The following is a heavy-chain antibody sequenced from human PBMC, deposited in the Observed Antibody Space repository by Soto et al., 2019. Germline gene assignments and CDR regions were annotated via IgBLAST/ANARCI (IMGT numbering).Heavy chain of an antibody. CDR3: ARSRPTYMTMRLVGAFDI. CDR1: GGSISSGGYY. CDR2: IYYSGST. J-gene: IGHJ3*02. Sequence: SETLSLTCTVSGGSISSGGYYWSWIRQHPGKGLEWIGYIYYSGSTYYNPSLKSRVTISVDTSKNQFSLKLSSVTAADTAVYYCARSRPTYMTMRLVGAFDIWGQGTMVTVSS. V-gene: IGHV4-31*03. D-gene: IGHD6-25*01.